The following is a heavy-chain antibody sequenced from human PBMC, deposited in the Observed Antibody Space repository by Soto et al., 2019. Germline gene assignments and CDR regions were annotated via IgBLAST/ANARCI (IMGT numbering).Heavy chain of an antibody. CDR3: AREDSSSGYNWFDP. D-gene: IGHD6-13*01. J-gene: IGHJ5*02. CDR1: GFTFSSYS. CDR2: ISSSSSTI. Sequence: GGSLRLSCAASGFTFSSYSMNWVRQAPGKGLEWVSYISSSSSTIYYADSVKGRFTISRDNAKNSLYLQMNSLRAEDTAVYYCAREDSSSGYNWFDPWGQGTLVTSPQ. V-gene: IGHV3-48*01.